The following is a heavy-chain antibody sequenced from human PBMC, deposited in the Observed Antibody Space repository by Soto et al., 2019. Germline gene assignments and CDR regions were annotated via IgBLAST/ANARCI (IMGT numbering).Heavy chain of an antibody. D-gene: IGHD1-26*01. Sequence: SETLSLTCTVSGGSISSGGYYWTWIRQHPGKGLEWIAYIYHSGYTFYNPSLKSRVTMSVDTSKDQFSLKLRSVTAADTAVYYCAKWEGLGSDYYYYAMDVWGQGTTVTVSS. CDR2: IYHSGYT. V-gene: IGHV4-31*03. J-gene: IGHJ6*02. CDR1: GGSISSGGYY. CDR3: AKWEGLGSDYYYYAMDV.